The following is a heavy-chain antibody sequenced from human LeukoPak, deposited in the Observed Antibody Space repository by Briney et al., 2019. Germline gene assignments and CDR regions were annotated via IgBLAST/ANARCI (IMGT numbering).Heavy chain of an antibody. D-gene: IGHD6-13*01. CDR1: GGSFSGYY. V-gene: IGHV4-34*01. Sequence: SETLSLTCAVYGGSFSGYYWSWIRQPPGKGLEWIGEINHSGSTNYNPSLKSRVTISVDTSKNQFSLKLSSVTAADTAVYYCARGSGSSLPNYYYYYYKDVWGKGTTVNGSS. CDR2: INHSGST. J-gene: IGHJ6*03. CDR3: ARGSGSSLPNYYYYYYKDV.